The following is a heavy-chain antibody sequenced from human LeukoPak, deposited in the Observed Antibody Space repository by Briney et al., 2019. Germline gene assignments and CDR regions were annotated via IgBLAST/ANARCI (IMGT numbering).Heavy chain of an antibody. Sequence: GGSLRLSCAASGFTVSSNYMSWVRQAPGKGLEWVSVIYSGGSTYYADSVKGRFTISRDNSKNTLYLQMNSLRAEDTAAYYCARDSLAYCGGACHSERYFDLWGRGTLVTVSS. J-gene: IGHJ2*01. V-gene: IGHV3-53*01. CDR2: IYSGGST. D-gene: IGHD2-21*02. CDR3: ARDSLAYCGGACHSERYFDL. CDR1: GFTVSSNY.